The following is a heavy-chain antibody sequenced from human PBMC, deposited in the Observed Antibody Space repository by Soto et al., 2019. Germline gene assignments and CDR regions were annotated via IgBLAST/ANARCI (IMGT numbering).Heavy chain of an antibody. CDR2: INHSGST. D-gene: IGHD3-10*01. Sequence: PSETLSLTGAVYGGSFSGYYWRCIRQPPGKGLEWIEEINHSGSTNYNPSRKSRVTISVDTPKNQFSLKLSSVTAADTDVYYCARSHYYGSGSYYYYYYYYGMDVWGQGTTVT. V-gene: IGHV4-34*01. CDR3: ARSHYYGSGSYYYYYYYYGMDV. CDR1: GGSFSGYY. J-gene: IGHJ6*02.